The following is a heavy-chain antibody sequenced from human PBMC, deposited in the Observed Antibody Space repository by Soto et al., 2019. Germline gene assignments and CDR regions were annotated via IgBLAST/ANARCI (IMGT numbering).Heavy chain of an antibody. CDR3: ARDVGSGWFPDWFDP. Sequence: GGSLRLSCAASGFTFSSYSMNWVRQAPGKGLEWVSYISSSSSTIYYADSVKGRFTISRDNAKNSLYLQMNSLRAEDTAVYYCARDVGSGWFPDWFDPWGQGTLVTVSS. V-gene: IGHV3-48*01. J-gene: IGHJ5*02. CDR1: GFTFSSYS. D-gene: IGHD6-19*01. CDR2: ISSSSSTI.